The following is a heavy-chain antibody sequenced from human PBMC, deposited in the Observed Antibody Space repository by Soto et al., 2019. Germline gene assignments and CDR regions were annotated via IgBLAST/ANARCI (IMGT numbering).Heavy chain of an antibody. CDR1: QYTCTSYA. CDR2: INAGNGNT. J-gene: IGHJ4*02. D-gene: IGHD1-1*01. CDR3: ESPHDVRGALDY. V-gene: IGHV1-3*01. Sequence: APWQGSCKASQYTCTSYAMFCVHQAPGQRLEWMGWINAGNGNTKYSQKFQGRVTITRDTSASTAYMELSSLRSEDSVLYEDESPHDVRGALDYWGQGTLVTVSS.